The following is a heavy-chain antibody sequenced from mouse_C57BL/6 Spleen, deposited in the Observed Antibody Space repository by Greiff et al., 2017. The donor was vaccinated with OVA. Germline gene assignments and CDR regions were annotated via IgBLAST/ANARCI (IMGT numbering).Heavy chain of an antibody. V-gene: IGHV5-4*01. J-gene: IGHJ3*01. CDR2: ISDGGSYT. D-gene: IGHD1-1*01. Sequence: DVKLVESGGGLVKPGGSLKLSCAASGFTFSSYAMSWVRQTPEKRLEWVATISDGGSYTYYPDNVKGRFTISRDNAKNNLYLQMSHLKSEDTAMYYCARDHPYYGSSPAWFAYWGQGTLVTVSA. CDR3: ARDHPYYGSSPAWFAY. CDR1: GFTFSSYA.